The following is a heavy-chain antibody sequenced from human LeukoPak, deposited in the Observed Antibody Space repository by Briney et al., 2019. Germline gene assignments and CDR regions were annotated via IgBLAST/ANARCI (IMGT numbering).Heavy chain of an antibody. D-gene: IGHD1-1*01. CDR2: VNPSGGST. CDR3: ARGLWKYYYIDV. Sequence: ASVKVSCKASGYNFTYYYIHWVRQAPGQGLEWMGIVNPSGGSTIYAQKFQGRVTMTRDISTSTVYMELSNLRSEDTAVFYCARGLWKYYYIDVWGKGTTVSVSS. V-gene: IGHV1-46*01. CDR1: GYNFTYYY. J-gene: IGHJ6*03.